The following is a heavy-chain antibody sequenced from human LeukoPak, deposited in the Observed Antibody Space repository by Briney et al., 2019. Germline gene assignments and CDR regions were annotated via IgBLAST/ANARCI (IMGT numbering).Heavy chain of an antibody. CDR1: GFTFSSYS. CDR2: ISSRSSYI. D-gene: IGHD3-22*01. J-gene: IGHJ4*02. V-gene: IGHV3-21*01. Sequence: GGALRLSCAASGFTFSSYSMNWGRQAPGKGLERVSSISSRSSYIYYADSVKGRFTISRDKAKNSLYLQMNSLRAAETAVYYCARDPYDYYDSSTFDYWGQGTLVTVSS. CDR3: ARDPYDYYDSSTFDY.